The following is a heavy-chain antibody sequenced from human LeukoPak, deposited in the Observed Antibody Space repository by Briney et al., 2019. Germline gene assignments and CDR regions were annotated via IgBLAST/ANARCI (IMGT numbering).Heavy chain of an antibody. CDR3: ARETDYPYYYGMDV. D-gene: IGHD3-16*01. Sequence: SQTLSHTCAISGDSVSSNSAAWNWIRQSPSRGLEWLGRTYYRSKWYNDYAVSVKSRMSINPDTSKNQFSLQLNSVTPEDTAVYYCARETDYPYYYGMDVWGKGTTVTVSS. V-gene: IGHV6-1*01. CDR1: GDSVSSNSAA. CDR2: TYYRSKWYN. J-gene: IGHJ6*04.